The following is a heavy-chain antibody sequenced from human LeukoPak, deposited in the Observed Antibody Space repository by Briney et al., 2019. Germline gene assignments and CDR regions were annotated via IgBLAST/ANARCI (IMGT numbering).Heavy chain of an antibody. Sequence: GGSLRLSCVASGFTFNNYAMHWVRQAPGKGLEWLAIICQDGAKKEYGDSVRGRFTVSRDNSKNTLYLQMNSLRADATAFYYCAKDRGTDMGVVDLIDHWGQGTLVAVPS. D-gene: IGHD2-15*01. V-gene: IGHV3-33*06. CDR1: GFTFNNYA. CDR3: AKDRGTDMGVVDLIDH. CDR2: ICQDGAKK. J-gene: IGHJ4*02.